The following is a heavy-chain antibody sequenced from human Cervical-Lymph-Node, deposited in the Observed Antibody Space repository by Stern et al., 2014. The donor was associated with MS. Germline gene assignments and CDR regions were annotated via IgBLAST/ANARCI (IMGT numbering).Heavy chain of an antibody. Sequence: VQLVQSGAEVKKSWESLKISCKVSGYSFTRHWIGWVLQMPGKGLEWVGIIYPVHSDPRYSPSFQGQVTISADKSISTAYLQWSSLKASDTAMYYCAALVRGSYFYWGQGTLVTVSS. D-gene: IGHD1-26*01. CDR2: IYPVHSDP. CDR1: GYSFTRHW. J-gene: IGHJ4*02. CDR3: AALVRGSYFY. V-gene: IGHV5-51*01.